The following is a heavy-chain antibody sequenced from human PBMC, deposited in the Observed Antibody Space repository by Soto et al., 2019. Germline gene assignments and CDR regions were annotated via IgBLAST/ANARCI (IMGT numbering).Heavy chain of an antibody. Sequence: EVQLVESGGGLVQPGGSLRLSCAASGFTFSSYWMSWVRQAPGKGLEWVANIKQDGSEKYYVDSVKGRFTISRDNAKNSLYLQMNSLRAEDTAVYYCARGSSSGWYNWFDPWGQGTLVTVSS. V-gene: IGHV3-7*01. D-gene: IGHD6-19*01. CDR2: IKQDGSEK. CDR3: ARGSSSGWYNWFDP. J-gene: IGHJ5*02. CDR1: GFTFSSYW.